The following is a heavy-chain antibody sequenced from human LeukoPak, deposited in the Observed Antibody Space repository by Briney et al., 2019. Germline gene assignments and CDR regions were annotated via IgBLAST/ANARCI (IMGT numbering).Heavy chain of an antibody. CDR2: ISASKGNT. CDR3: ARVRLDNTMNFDY. D-gene: IGHD3-22*01. Sequence: SVKVSCKASGYTFTSYAMIWVRQAPGQGLEWMGWISASKGNTNYAQKLQGRVTMTTDTSTTTAYMELRSLRSDDTAVYYCARVRLDNTMNFDYWGQGTLVTVSS. CDR1: GYTFTSYA. J-gene: IGHJ4*02. V-gene: IGHV1-18*01.